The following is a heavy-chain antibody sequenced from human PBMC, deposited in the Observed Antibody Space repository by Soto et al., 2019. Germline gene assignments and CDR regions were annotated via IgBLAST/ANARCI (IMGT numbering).Heavy chain of an antibody. Sequence: QVQLVESGGGVVQPGRSLRLSCAASGLTCSAAGMHWVRQAPGKGLEWVAFIANDGRSESYADSVKGRFTISRDNSQNRLYPQMHGLRAEDTGVYYCTKDKGRTAIDYWGQGTLVSDSS. CDR2: IANDGRSE. CDR1: GLTCSAAG. V-gene: IGHV3-30*18. CDR3: TKDKGRTAIDY. J-gene: IGHJ4*02.